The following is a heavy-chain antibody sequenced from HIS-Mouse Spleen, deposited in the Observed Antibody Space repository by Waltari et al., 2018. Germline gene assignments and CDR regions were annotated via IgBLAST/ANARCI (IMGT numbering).Heavy chain of an antibody. Sequence: QLQLQESGPGLVKPSATLSLTCTVPGGSLGSSRYCGGGSRQPPGKGLGWIGSIYYSGSTYYNPSLKSRVTISVDTSKNQFSLKLSSVTAADTAVYYCAREIPYSSSWYDWYFDLWGRGTLVTVSS. J-gene: IGHJ2*01. CDR1: GGSLGSSRYC. CDR2: IYYSGST. CDR3: AREIPYSSSWYDWYFDL. D-gene: IGHD6-13*01. V-gene: IGHV4-39*07.